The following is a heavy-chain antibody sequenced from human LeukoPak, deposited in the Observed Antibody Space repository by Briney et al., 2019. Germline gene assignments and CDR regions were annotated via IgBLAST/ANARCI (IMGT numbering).Heavy chain of an antibody. V-gene: IGHV4-39*01. D-gene: IGHD3-22*01. J-gene: IGHJ3*02. CDR3: ERYYYDSSGYTAFDI. CDR2: IYYSGST. Sequence: KPSETLSLTCTVSGGSISSSSYYWGWIRQPPGKGLEWIGSIYYSGSTYYNPSLKSRVTISVDTSKNQFSLKLSSVTAADTAVYYCERYYYDSSGYTAFDIWGQGTMVTVSS. CDR1: GGSISSSSYY.